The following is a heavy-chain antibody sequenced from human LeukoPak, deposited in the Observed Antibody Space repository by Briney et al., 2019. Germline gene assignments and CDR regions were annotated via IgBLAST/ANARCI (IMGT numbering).Heavy chain of an antibody. CDR2: ISDIGTTQ. CDR1: GFTFSSYW. J-gene: IGHJ3*02. D-gene: IGHD2-21*02. Sequence: PGGSLRLSCAASGFTFSSYWMSWVRQAPGKGLERVSYISDIGTTQHYADSVKGRFTISRDNAKNSLYLQMNSLTAEDTAVYYCARDRSKVTAYDDALDIWGQGTMVIVSS. CDR3: ARDRSKVTAYDDALDI. V-gene: IGHV3-48*04.